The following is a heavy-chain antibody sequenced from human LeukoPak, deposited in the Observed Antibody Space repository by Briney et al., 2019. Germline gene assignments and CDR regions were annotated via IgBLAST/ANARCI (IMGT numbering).Heavy chain of an antibody. CDR2: IYSGGST. CDR3: ARDSRGYYGMDV. D-gene: IGHD6-13*01. CDR1: GFTFSSYS. Sequence: GGSLRPSCAASGFTFSSYSMNWVRQAPGKGLEWVSVIYSGGSTYYADSVKGRFTISRDNSKNTLYLQMNSLRAEDTAVYYCARDSRGYYGMDVWGQGTTVTVSS. V-gene: IGHV3-53*01. J-gene: IGHJ6*02.